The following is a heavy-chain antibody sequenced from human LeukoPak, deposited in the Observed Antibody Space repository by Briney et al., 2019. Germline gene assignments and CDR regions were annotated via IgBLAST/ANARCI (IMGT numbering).Heavy chain of an antibody. Sequence: TSETLSLTCAVYGGSFSDSYWTWIRQPPGKGLEWIGEINHSGSTNYNPSLKSRVTISVDTSKNQFSLKLSSVTAADTAVYYCARGPRGYSGYGLLRFDYWGQGTLVSVSS. V-gene: IGHV4-34*01. CDR3: ARGPRGYSGYGLLRFDY. D-gene: IGHD5-12*01. CDR1: GGSFSDSY. CDR2: INHSGST. J-gene: IGHJ4*02.